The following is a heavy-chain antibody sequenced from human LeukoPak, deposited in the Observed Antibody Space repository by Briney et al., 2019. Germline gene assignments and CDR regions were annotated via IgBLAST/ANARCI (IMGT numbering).Heavy chain of an antibody. V-gene: IGHV4-34*01. D-gene: IGHD2-15*01. Sequence: SETLSLTCAVYGGSFSGYYRSWIRQPPGKGLEWIGKINHSGSTNYNPSLKSRVTISVDTSKNQFSLKLSSVIAADTAVYYCASIGYCSGGSCYGVDYWGQGTLVTVSS. CDR2: INHSGST. CDR1: GGSFSGYY. J-gene: IGHJ4*02. CDR3: ASIGYCSGGSCYGVDY.